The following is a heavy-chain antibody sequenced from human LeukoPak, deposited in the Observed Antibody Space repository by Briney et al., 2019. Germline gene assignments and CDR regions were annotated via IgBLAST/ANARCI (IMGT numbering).Heavy chain of an antibody. Sequence: SETLSLTCTVSGGSMSPYYWSWVRQPPGKRLEWIGYIYFSGSTNYNPSLMSRVTISIDTSKNQFSLRLSSVTAADTAVYYCARHEISLRGVWVYWGPGSPVTVSS. CDR1: GGSMSPYY. CDR2: IYFSGST. V-gene: IGHV4-59*08. J-gene: IGHJ4*02. CDR3: ARHEISLRGVWVY. D-gene: IGHD1-26*01.